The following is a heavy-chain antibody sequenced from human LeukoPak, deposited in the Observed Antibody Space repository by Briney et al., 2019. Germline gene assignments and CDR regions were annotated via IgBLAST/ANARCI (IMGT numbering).Heavy chain of an antibody. Sequence: GGSLRLSCAASGFTFSSYGMHWVRQAPGKGLEWVAFIRYDGSNKYYADSVKGRFTISRDNSKNTLYLQMNSLRAEDTAVYYCAKDLGYDFWSGYFWGQGTLVTVFS. CDR2: IRYDGSNK. D-gene: IGHD3-3*01. J-gene: IGHJ4*02. V-gene: IGHV3-30*02. CDR1: GFTFSSYG. CDR3: AKDLGYDFWSGYF.